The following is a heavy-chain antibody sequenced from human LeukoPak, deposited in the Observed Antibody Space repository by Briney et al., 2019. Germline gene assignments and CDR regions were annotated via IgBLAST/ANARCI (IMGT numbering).Heavy chain of an antibody. V-gene: IGHV4-59*12. CDR2: IYYSGST. Sequence: SETLSLTCTVSGGSLSSYYWSWIRQPPGKGLEWIGYIYYSGSTNYNPSLKSRVTISVDTSKNQFSLKLSSVTAADTAVYYCARDSLGWTDAFDIWGQGTMVTVSS. CDR1: GGSLSSYY. D-gene: IGHD3/OR15-3a*01. J-gene: IGHJ3*02. CDR3: ARDSLGWTDAFDI.